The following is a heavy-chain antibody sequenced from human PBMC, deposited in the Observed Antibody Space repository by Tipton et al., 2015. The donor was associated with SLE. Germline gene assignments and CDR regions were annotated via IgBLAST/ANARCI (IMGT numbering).Heavy chain of an antibody. V-gene: IGHV4-38-2*02. CDR3: SSQERGSDGTSYNPHYMDL. CDR1: GYSISSGYY. J-gene: IGHJ6*03. Sequence: TLSLTCTVSGYSISSGYYWGWIRQSPGKGLEWMGSISYSGSTTYNPSLQSRVTMSVDTSKNQFSLRLSSVTAADTASYYCSSQERGSDGTSYNPHYMDLWGQGTTVTV. D-gene: IGHD1-26*01. CDR2: ISYSGST.